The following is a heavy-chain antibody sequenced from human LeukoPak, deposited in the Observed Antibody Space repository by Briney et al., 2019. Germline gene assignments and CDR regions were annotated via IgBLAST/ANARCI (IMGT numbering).Heavy chain of an antibody. Sequence: GGSLRLSCAASGFTFSTYTMNCVRQAPGKGLEWVSSISSSSSYIYYADSVKGRFTISRDNAKNSLYLQMNSLRAEDTAVYYCARKPYDSSGYSYDWGQGTLVTVSS. D-gene: IGHD3-22*01. V-gene: IGHV3-21*01. CDR2: ISSSSSYI. CDR1: GFTFSTYT. J-gene: IGHJ4*02. CDR3: ARKPYDSSGYSYD.